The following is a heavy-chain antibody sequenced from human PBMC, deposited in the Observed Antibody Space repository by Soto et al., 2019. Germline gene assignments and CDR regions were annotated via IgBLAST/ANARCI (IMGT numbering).Heavy chain of an antibody. Sequence: QVQLVQSGAEVKKPGASVKVSCKASGYTFTSYYMHWVRQAPGQGLEWMGIINTNGGSTSYAQKFPGTVTMTRDTSTSTVYMELSSLRSEDTAVYYCARVGTSSSWYIYFDYWGQGTLVTVSS. V-gene: IGHV1-46*01. J-gene: IGHJ4*02. CDR3: ARVGTSSSWYIYFDY. CDR2: INTNGGST. D-gene: IGHD6-13*01. CDR1: GYTFTSYY.